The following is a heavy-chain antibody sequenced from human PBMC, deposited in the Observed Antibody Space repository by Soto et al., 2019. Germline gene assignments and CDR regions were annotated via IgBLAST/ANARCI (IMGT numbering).Heavy chain of an antibody. CDR3: AGHTPASSISDR. V-gene: IGHV4-39*01. J-gene: IGHJ1*01. Sequence: PSETVSHNCTVSPGSNSSSSYYWDRIRQPPGKGLEWIGSIYYRGSTYYTPSLKRRVTISVDTSKNQCSLSLSSVTAADAAVYDCAGHTPASSISDRWGQGSRFSVSS. D-gene: IGHD2-15*01. CDR2: IYYRGST. CDR1: PGSNSSSSYY.